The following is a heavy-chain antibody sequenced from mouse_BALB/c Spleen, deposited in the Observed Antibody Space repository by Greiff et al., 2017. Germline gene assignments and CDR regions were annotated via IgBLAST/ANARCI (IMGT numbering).Heavy chain of an antibody. J-gene: IGHJ3*01. CDR2: IDPANGNT. CDR1: GFNIKDTY. CDR3: ARVPITTATFAY. V-gene: IGHV14-3*02. D-gene: IGHD1-2*01. Sequence: EVQLQQSGAELVRSGASVKLSCTASGFNIKDTYMHWVKQRPEQGLEWIGRIDPANGNTKYDPKFQGKATITADTSSNTAYLQLSSLTSEDTAVYYCARVPITTATFAYWGQGTLVTVSA.